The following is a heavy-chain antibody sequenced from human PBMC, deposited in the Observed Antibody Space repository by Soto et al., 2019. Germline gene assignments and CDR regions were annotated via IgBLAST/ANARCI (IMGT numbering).Heavy chain of an antibody. CDR1: GGSISSYY. D-gene: IGHD3-9*01. Sequence: LSLTCTVSGGSISSYYWSWIRQPPGKGLEWIGYIYYSGSTNYNPSLKSRVTISVDTSKNQFSLKLSSVTAADTAVYYCARGLGYYDILTGYLSRWFDPWGQGTLVTVSS. CDR2: IYYSGST. V-gene: IGHV4-59*01. CDR3: ARGLGYYDILTGYLSRWFDP. J-gene: IGHJ5*02.